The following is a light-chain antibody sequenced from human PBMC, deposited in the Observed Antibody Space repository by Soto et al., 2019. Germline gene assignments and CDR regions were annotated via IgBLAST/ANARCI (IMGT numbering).Light chain of an antibody. CDR2: AAS. Sequence: DIQMTQSPSSLSASVGDRVTITCRASQSIRSYLNWYQQKPGKAPKLLIYAASSLQSGVPSRFSGRGSGTDFTRTISSLQPEDFATYYCQQSYSTPYTFGQGTKLEIK. CDR3: QQSYSTPYT. J-gene: IGKJ2*01. CDR1: QSIRSY. V-gene: IGKV1-39*01.